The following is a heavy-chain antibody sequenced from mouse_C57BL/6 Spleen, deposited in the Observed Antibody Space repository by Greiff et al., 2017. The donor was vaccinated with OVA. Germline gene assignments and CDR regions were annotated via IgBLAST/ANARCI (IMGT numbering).Heavy chain of an antibody. D-gene: IGHD2-14*01. Sequence: VQLQQPGAELVKPGASVKMSCKASGYTFTSYWITWVKQRPGQGLEWIGDIYPGSGSTNYNETFKSKATLTVDTSSRTAYMQLSSLTSEDSAVYYWAREGNYRKSSAWFAYWGQGTLVTVSA. CDR1: GYTFTSYW. CDR3: AREGNYRKSSAWFAY. CDR2: IYPGSGST. V-gene: IGHV1-55*01. J-gene: IGHJ3*01.